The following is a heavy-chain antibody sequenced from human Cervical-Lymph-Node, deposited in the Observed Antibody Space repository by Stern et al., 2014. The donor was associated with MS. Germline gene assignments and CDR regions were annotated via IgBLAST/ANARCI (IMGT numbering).Heavy chain of an antibody. V-gene: IGHV3-30*18. CDR3: AKDLQAFRSGYYPPWYSDGLDV. J-gene: IGHJ6*02. D-gene: IGHD3-3*01. Sequence: QVQLVESGGTVVQPGRSLRLACAASGFTFSSYGIHWVRQAPGKGLEWVTFISHNEKIKYSADSVKGRFTISRDNSKNTLYLQMNSLRPEDTAVYYCAKDLQAFRSGYYPPWYSDGLDVWGQGTTVTVSS. CDR2: ISHNEKIK. CDR1: GFTFSSYG.